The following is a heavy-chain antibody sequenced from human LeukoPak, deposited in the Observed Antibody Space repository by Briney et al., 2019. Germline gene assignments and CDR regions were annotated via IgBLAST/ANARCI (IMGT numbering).Heavy chain of an antibody. V-gene: IGHV1-18*01. CDR1: GYTFTSHG. Sequence: ASVKVSCKASGYTFTSHGISWVRQAPGQGLEWMGWISAYNGNTNYAQKVQGRVTMTTDTSTSTAYMELRGLRSDDTAVYYCAREEANSGTYYVDYWGQGTLVTVSS. J-gene: IGHJ4*02. CDR3: AREEANSGTYYVDY. CDR2: ISAYNGNT. D-gene: IGHD1-26*01.